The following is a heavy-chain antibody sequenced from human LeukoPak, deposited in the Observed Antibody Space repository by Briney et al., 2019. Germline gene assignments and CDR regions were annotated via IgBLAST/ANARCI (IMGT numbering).Heavy chain of an antibody. D-gene: IGHD1-26*01. Sequence: SETLSLTCVVYGGAFSGYYWSWIRQPPGKGLEWIGEINHRGSTNYNPSLKSRVSISVDTSKNQFSLKLSSVTAADTAVYYCARALPSGSYYGAPDYWGQGTLVTVSS. V-gene: IGHV4-34*01. CDR1: GGAFSGYY. CDR3: ARALPSGSYYGAPDY. CDR2: INHRGST. J-gene: IGHJ4*02.